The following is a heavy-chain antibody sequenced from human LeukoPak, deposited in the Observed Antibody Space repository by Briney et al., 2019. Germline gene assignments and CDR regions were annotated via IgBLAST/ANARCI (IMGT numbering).Heavy chain of an antibody. Sequence: ASVKVSCKASGYTFTSYGISWVRQAPGQGREWMGWISAYNGNTNYAQKLQGRVTMTTDTSTSTAYMELRSLRSDDTAVYYCARDRDYGAPFTFDYWGQGTLVTVSS. V-gene: IGHV1-18*04. CDR2: ISAYNGNT. J-gene: IGHJ4*02. CDR1: GYTFTSYG. D-gene: IGHD4-17*01. CDR3: ARDRDYGAPFTFDY.